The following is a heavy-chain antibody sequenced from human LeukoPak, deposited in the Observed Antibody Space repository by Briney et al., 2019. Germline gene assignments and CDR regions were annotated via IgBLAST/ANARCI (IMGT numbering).Heavy chain of an antibody. J-gene: IGHJ3*02. CDR2: ISYDGNNK. Sequence: PGGSLRLSCAASGFTFSSYAMHWVRQAPGKGLEWVAVISYDGNNKYYADSVKGRFTISRDNSKNTLYLQMNSLRAEDTAVYYCARAHAYYYDSSYESDAFDIWGQGTMVTVSS. CDR3: ARAHAYYYDSSYESDAFDI. V-gene: IGHV3-30-3*01. D-gene: IGHD3-22*01. CDR1: GFTFSSYA.